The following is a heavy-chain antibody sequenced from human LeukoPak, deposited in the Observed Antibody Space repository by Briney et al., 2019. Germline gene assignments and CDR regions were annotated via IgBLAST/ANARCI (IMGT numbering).Heavy chain of an antibody. CDR2: INWNGGTT. J-gene: IGHJ4*02. D-gene: IGHD3-10*01. V-gene: IGHV3-20*04. Sequence: GGSRRLSCAASGFTFDDSGMSWVRQAPGEGLEWVYGINWNGGTTGNAYSVKGRFTTARANAKNSLYLQMNSLRAEDTVLYYCAREGGGITMVRGVYFDYWGQGTLVTVS. CDR3: AREGGGITMVRGVYFDY. CDR1: GFTFDDSG.